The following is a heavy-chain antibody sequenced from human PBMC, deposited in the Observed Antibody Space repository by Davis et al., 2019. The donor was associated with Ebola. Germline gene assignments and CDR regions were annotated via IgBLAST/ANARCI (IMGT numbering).Heavy chain of an antibody. V-gene: IGHV4-34*01. CDR1: GGSFSGYY. D-gene: IGHD3-22*01. CDR3: ARALYYYDSSGYYSY. J-gene: IGHJ4*02. Sequence: MPGGSLRLSCAVYGGSFSGYYWSWIRQPPGKGLEWIGEINHSGSTNYNPSLKSRVTISVDTSKNQFSLKLSSVTAADTAVYYCARALYYYDSSGYYSYWGQGTLVTVSS. CDR2: INHSGST.